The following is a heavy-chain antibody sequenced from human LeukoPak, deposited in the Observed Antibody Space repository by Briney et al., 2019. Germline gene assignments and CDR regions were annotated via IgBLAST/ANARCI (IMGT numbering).Heavy chain of an antibody. Sequence: PSETLSLTCTVSGGSIISSDYYWGWIRQPPGKGLEWIGTIYYNGNTYYNPSLKSRITISVDTSKHQLSLELSSVTAADTAVYYCARTAAGTPRDWGQGTLVTVSS. CDR1: GGSIISSDYY. V-gene: IGHV4-39*07. CDR3: ARTAAGTPRD. CDR2: IYYNGNT. J-gene: IGHJ4*02. D-gene: IGHD6-13*01.